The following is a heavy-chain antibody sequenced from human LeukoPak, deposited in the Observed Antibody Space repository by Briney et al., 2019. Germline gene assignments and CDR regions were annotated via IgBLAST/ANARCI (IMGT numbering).Heavy chain of an antibody. D-gene: IGHD5-12*01. Sequence: ASVKVSCKVSGYTLTELSMHWVRQAPGKGLEWMGGFNPEDGATIYAQKFQGRVTMTEDTSTDTAYMELSSLRSEDTAVYYCATVVLYSGYYFDYWGQGTLVTVSS. CDR2: FNPEDGAT. CDR1: GYTLTELS. CDR3: ATVVLYSGYYFDY. J-gene: IGHJ4*02. V-gene: IGHV1-24*01.